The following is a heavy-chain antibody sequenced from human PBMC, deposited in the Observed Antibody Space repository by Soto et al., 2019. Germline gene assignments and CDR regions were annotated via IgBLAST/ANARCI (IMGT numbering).Heavy chain of an antibody. CDR2: ISYDGGLQ. Sequence: QAHLVESGGGVVQPGRSLRLSCAASGFTFTSYGMHWVRQAPGTRLEWVAVISYDGGLQHYADSVKGRFTISRENSKNVVLLQMTSLRAEDTAGYYCVSDRGYGQASVPSSWGQGALVSVSS. CDR1: GFTFTSYG. D-gene: IGHD3-10*01. CDR3: VSDRGYGQASVPSS. J-gene: IGHJ5*02. V-gene: IGHV3-30*03.